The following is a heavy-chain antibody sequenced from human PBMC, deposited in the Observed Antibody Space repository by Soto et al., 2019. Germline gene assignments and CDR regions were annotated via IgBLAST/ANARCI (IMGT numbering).Heavy chain of an antibody. J-gene: IGHJ3*02. D-gene: IGHD2-2*01. CDR2: IYYSGST. CDR1: GGSISSYY. Sequence: SETLSLTCTVSGGSISSYYWSWIRQPPGKGLEWIGYIYYSGSTNYNPSLKSRVTISVDTSKNQFSLKLSSVTAADTAVYYCARAEDIVVVPAAIWTGAFDIWGQGTMVTVSS. CDR3: ARAEDIVVVPAAIWTGAFDI. V-gene: IGHV4-59*01.